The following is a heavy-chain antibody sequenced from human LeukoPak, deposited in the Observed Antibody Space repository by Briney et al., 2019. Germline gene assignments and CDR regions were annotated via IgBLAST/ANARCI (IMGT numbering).Heavy chain of an antibody. CDR1: GGSISTYY. D-gene: IGHD2-21*02. CDR3: ARDVGGGDPFDY. V-gene: IGHV4-59*13. CDR2: IYYSGST. J-gene: IGHJ4*02. Sequence: PSETLSLTCTVSGGSISTYYWNWIRQPPGRGLEWIGQIYYSGSTDYNPSLDSRVTISVDTSKNQFSLKLSSVTAADTAVYYCARDVGGGDPFDYWGQGIMVTVSS.